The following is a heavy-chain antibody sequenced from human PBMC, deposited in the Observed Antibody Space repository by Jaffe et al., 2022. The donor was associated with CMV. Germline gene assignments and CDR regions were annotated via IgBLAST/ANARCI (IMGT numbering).Heavy chain of an antibody. V-gene: IGHV4-59*11. CDR1: GTSINSHY. CDR2: IYYSGST. J-gene: IGHJ4*02. D-gene: IGHD5-12*01. CDR3: ARVATVSSLDY. Sequence: QVQLRESGPGLLKPSETLSLTCNVSGTSINSHYWTWIRQPPGKGLEWLGYIYYSGSTNYNPSLKSRVTMSVDTSKSQFSLSLRSVTAADTAVYYCARVATVSSLDYWGQGALVTVSS.